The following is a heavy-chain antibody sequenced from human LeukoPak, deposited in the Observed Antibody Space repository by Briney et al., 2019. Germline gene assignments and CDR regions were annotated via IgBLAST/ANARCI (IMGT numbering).Heavy chain of an antibody. CDR1: GGPISSGRHY. V-gene: IGHV4-31*03. D-gene: IGHD4-23*01. J-gene: IGHJ6*03. CDR2: IYYSGSM. CDR3: AREGTVVTRYYYYYMDV. Sequence: PSETLSLTCTISGGPISSGRHYWNWIRQRPGKGLDWIGFIYYSGSMYYNPSFKSRVTISVDTSKNQFSLRLSSVTAADTAVYYCAREGTVVTRYYYYYMDVWGKGTTVTVSS.